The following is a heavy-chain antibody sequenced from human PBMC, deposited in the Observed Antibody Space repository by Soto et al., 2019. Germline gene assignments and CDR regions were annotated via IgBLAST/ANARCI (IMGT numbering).Heavy chain of an antibody. J-gene: IGHJ6*02. CDR3: ARRSYRIAAVRYYYYGMDV. Sequence: SETLSLTCAVYGGSFSGYYWSWIRQPPGKGLEWSGEINHSGSTNYNPSLKSRVTISVDTSKNQFSLKLSSVTAADTAVYYCARRSYRIAAVRYYYYGMDVWGQGTTVTVSS. V-gene: IGHV4-34*01. D-gene: IGHD6-13*01. CDR2: INHSGST. CDR1: GGSFSGYY.